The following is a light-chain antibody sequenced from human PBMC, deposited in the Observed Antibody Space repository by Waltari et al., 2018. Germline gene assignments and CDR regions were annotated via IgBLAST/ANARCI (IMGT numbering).Light chain of an antibody. CDR1: QSVSNNY. CDR3: HLYGSART. V-gene: IGKV3-20*01. CDR2: GAS. J-gene: IGKJ4*01. Sequence: NVLTQSPGTLSLSPGERATLSCRASQSVSNNYLAWFQQQPGQAPRLLIYGASSRATGTPDRFSGSGSGTDFTLTISRLEPEDSAVYFCHLYGSARTFGGGTKVEIK.